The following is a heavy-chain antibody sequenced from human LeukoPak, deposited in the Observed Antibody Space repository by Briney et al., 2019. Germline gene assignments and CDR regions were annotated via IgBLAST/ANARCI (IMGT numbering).Heavy chain of an antibody. D-gene: IGHD4-17*01. CDR1: GYTFTSSG. CDR2: ISAYNGNT. CDR3: ARDSLTTVTTHGLDY. Sequence: ASVKVSCKASGYTFTSSGISWVRQAPGQGLEWMGWISAYNGNTNYAQKLQGRVTMTTDTSTSTAYMELRSLRSDDTAVYYCARDSLTTVTTHGLDYWGQGTLVTVSS. V-gene: IGHV1-18*01. J-gene: IGHJ4*02.